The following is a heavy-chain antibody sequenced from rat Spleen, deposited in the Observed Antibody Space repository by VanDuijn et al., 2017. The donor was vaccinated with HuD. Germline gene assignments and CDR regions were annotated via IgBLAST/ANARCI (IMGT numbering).Heavy chain of an antibody. CDR1: GYSITSGY. V-gene: IGHV3-1*01. CDR3: ARWGPTWDY. J-gene: IGHJ2*01. D-gene: IGHD1-5*01. CDR2: ISYSGST. Sequence: EVQLQESGPGLVKPSQSLSLTCSVTGYSITSGYGWNWIRKFPGNKLEWMGYISYSGSTSYNPSLKSRISITRDTSKNQFFLQLNSVTTEDTATYYCARWGPTWDYWGQGVMVTVSS.